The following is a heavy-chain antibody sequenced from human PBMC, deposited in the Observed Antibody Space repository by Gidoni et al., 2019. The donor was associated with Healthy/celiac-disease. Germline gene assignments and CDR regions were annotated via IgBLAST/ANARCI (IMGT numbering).Heavy chain of an antibody. CDR3: ATIAYSGYDWGGYFDY. J-gene: IGHJ4*02. D-gene: IGHD5-12*01. CDR2: FVSEDGKT. V-gene: IGHV1-24*01. CDR1: GYTLTELS. Sequence: QVQLVKSGDEVKQPGASVKVSCKLSGYTLTELSMHWARQAPGKGLEWMGGFVSEDGKTIYAQKFQGRVTMTEDTATDTAYMELSSLRSEDTAVYYCATIAYSGYDWGGYFDYWGQGTLVTVSS.